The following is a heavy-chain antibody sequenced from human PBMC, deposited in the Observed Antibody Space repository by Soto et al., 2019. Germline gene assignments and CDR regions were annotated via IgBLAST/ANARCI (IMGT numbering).Heavy chain of an antibody. CDR2: ISGSGGST. V-gene: IGHV3-23*01. Sequence: PGGSLRLSCAASGFTFSSYAMSWVRQAPGKGLEWVSAISGSGGSTYYADSVKGRFTISRDNSKNTLYLQMNSLRAEDTAVYYCAKVRYFDWLTFYYMVVWGKGTTVTVSS. D-gene: IGHD3-9*01. J-gene: IGHJ6*03. CDR3: AKVRYFDWLTFYYMVV. CDR1: GFTFSSYA.